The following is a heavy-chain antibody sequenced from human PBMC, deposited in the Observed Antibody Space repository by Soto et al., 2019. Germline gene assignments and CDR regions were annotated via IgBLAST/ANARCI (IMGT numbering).Heavy chain of an antibody. V-gene: IGHV3-30*18. CDR2: ISYGGSDK. D-gene: IGHD3-10*01. J-gene: IGHJ4*02. CDR1: GFTFSSYG. Sequence: QVQLVESGGGVVQPGRSLRLSCAASGFTFSSYGMHWVRQAPGKGLEWVAVISYGGSDKHYADSVKGRFTISRDNSKDTLYLQINSLRAEDTAVYYCAKDLYYHGSGSYCDYWGQGTLVTVSS. CDR3: AKDLYYHGSGSYCDY.